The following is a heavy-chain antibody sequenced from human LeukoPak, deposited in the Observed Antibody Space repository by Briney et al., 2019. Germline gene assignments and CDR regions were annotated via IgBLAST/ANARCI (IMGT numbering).Heavy chain of an antibody. CDR1: GFTFSNYA. V-gene: IGHV3-48*03. CDR3: AELGITMIGGV. D-gene: IGHD3-10*02. CDR2: ISSSGSTI. Sequence: RGTLRLSCAASGFTFSNYAMSWVRQPPGKGLEWVLLISSSGSTIYYADSVKGRFTISRDNAKNSLYLQMNSLRAEDTAVYYCAELGITMIGGVWGKGTTVTISS. J-gene: IGHJ6*04.